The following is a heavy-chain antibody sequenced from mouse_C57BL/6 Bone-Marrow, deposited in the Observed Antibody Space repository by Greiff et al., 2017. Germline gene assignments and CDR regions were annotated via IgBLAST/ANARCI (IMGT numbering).Heavy chain of an antibody. CDR3: ARNYGSSDWYVDV. CDR1: GYTFTSYG. D-gene: IGHD1-1*01. V-gene: IGHV1-81*01. Sequence: VQLQQSGAELARPGASVKLSCKASGYTFTSYGISWVKQRTGQGLEWIGEIYPRSGNTYYNEKFKGKATLTADKSSSTAYMGHRSLTSEDSAVYFRARNYGSSDWYVDVWGTGTTVTVSA. J-gene: IGHJ1*03. CDR2: IYPRSGNT.